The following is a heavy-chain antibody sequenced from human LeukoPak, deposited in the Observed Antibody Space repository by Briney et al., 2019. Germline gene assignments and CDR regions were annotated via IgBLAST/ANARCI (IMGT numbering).Heavy chain of an antibody. D-gene: IGHD3-10*01. CDR2: ISSGSSDI. Sequence: KPGGSLRPSCAASGFTFSSYSMNWVRQAPGKELEWVSSISSGSSDIYYADSVKGRFTISRDNAKNSLYLQMNSLRAEDTAVYYCATTIRYGSGSYDAFDIWGQGTMVTVSS. CDR3: ATTIRYGSGSYDAFDI. CDR1: GFTFSSYS. V-gene: IGHV3-21*01. J-gene: IGHJ3*02.